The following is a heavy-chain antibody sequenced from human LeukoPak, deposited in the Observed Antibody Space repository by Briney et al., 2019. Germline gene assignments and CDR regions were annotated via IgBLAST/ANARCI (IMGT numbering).Heavy chain of an antibody. J-gene: IGHJ4*02. CDR2: INHSGST. D-gene: IGHD3-10*01. V-gene: IGHV4-34*01. CDR3: ARGPYGSGSYFDY. CDR1: GGSFSGYY. Sequence: SETLSLTCAVYGGSFSGYYWSWIRQPPGKGLGWIGEINHSGSTNYNPSLKSRVTISVDTSKNQFSLKLSSVTAADTAVYYCARGPYGSGSYFDYWGQGTLVTVSS.